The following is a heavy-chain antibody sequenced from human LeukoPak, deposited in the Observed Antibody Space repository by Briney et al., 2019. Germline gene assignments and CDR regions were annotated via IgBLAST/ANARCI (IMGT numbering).Heavy chain of an antibody. D-gene: IGHD2-2*01. J-gene: IGHJ4*02. CDR2: ISSSSSYI. V-gene: IGHV3-21*01. CDR3: ASFWDQLLSPTDY. CDR1: GFTFSSYS. Sequence: PGGSLRLSCAASGFTFSSYSVNWVRQAPGKGLEWVSSISSSSSYIYYADSVKGRFTISRDNSKNTLYLQMNSLRAEDTAVYYCASFWDQLLSPTDYWGQGTLVTVSS.